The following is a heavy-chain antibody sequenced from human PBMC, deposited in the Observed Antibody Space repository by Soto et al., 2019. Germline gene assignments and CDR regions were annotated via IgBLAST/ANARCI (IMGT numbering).Heavy chain of an antibody. CDR1: GDSVSSNSAA. CDR2: TYYRSKWYN. D-gene: IGHD2-21*02. CDR3: ARDGGNSEDYYYGMDV. J-gene: IGHJ6*02. V-gene: IGHV6-1*01. Sequence: SQTLSVTCAISGDSVSSNSAACNWIRQSPSRGLEWLGRTYYRSKWYNDYAVSVKSRITINPDTSKNQFSLQLNSVTPEDTAVYYCARDGGNSEDYYYGMDVWGQGTTVTVSS.